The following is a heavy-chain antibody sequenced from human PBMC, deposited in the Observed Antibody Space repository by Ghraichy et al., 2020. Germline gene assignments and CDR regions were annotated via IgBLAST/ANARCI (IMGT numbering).Heavy chain of an antibody. CDR2: IRSKAYGGTT. D-gene: IGHD3-22*01. CDR1: GFTFGDYA. Sequence: GESLNISCTASGFTFGDYAMSWFRQAPGKGLEWVGFIRSKAYGGTTEYAASVKGRFTISRDDSKSIAYLQMNSLKTEDTAVYYCTRDPSTYYYDSSGYRDQYFQHWGQGTLVTVSS. CDR3: TRDPSTYYYDSSGYRDQYFQH. V-gene: IGHV3-49*03. J-gene: IGHJ1*01.